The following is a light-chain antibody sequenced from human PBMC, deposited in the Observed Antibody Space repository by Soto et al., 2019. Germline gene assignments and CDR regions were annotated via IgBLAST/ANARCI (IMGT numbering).Light chain of an antibody. CDR2: EVI. Sequence: QSALTKPPSASGSPGQPVAISCTGTSSDVGGYNYVSWYQQHPGKAPKLMIYEVIKRPSGVPDRFSGSKSGNTASLTVSGLQAEDEADYYCSSYAGSSNVFGTGTKLTVL. CDR1: SSDVGGYNY. CDR3: SSYAGSSNV. J-gene: IGLJ1*01. V-gene: IGLV2-8*01.